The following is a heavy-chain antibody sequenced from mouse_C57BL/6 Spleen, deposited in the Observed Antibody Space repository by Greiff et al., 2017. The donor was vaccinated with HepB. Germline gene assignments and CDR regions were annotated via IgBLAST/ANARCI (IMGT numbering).Heavy chain of an antibody. V-gene: IGHV1-15*01. Sequence: ESGAELVRPGASVTLSCKASGYTFTDYEMHWVKQTPVHGLEWIGAIDPETGGTAYNQKFKGKAILTADKSSSTAYMELRSLTSEDSAVYYCTRAYGSGYWGQGTTLTVSS. CDR3: TRAYGSGY. D-gene: IGHD1-1*01. J-gene: IGHJ2*01. CDR2: IDPETGGT. CDR1: GYTFTDYE.